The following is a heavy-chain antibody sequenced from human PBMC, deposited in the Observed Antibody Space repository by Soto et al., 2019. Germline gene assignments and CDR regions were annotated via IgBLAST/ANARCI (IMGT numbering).Heavy chain of an antibody. V-gene: IGHV4-30-2*01. CDR3: ARGRIAAAGGWYYYYGMDV. CDR1: GGSISSGGYS. Sequence: SETLSLTCAVSGGSISSGGYSWSWIRQPPGKGLEWIGYIYHSGSTYYNPSLKSRVTISVDRSKNQFSLKLSSVTAADTAVYYCARGRIAAAGGWYYYYGMDVWGQGTTVTVSS. D-gene: IGHD6-13*01. J-gene: IGHJ6*02. CDR2: IYHSGST.